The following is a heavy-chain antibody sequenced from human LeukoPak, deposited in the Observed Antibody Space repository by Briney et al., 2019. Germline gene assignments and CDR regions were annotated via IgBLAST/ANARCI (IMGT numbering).Heavy chain of an antibody. CDR1: GGSISSSNW. Sequence: PSETLSLTCAVSGGSISSSNWWSWVRQPPGKGLEWIGEIYHSGSTNYNPSLKSRVTISVDKSKNLFSLKLSSVTAADAAVYYCARGHSLQQLVRPYYYGMDVWGQGTTVTVSS. V-gene: IGHV4-4*02. CDR3: ARGHSLQQLVRPYYYGMDV. CDR2: IYHSGST. J-gene: IGHJ6*02. D-gene: IGHD6-13*01.